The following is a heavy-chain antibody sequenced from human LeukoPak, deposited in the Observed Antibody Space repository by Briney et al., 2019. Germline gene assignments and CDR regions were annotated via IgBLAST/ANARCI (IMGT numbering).Heavy chain of an antibody. V-gene: IGHV5-51*01. Sequence: GESLKISCKGSGYSFTSYWIGWVRQMPGKGLEWMGIIYPGDSDTRYSPSFQGKVTISADKSITTAYLQWSSLKASGTAMYYCAGMVRGLGSYTFDIWGQGTMVTVSS. CDR1: GYSFTSYW. CDR3: AGMVRGLGSYTFDI. D-gene: IGHD3-10*01. J-gene: IGHJ3*02. CDR2: IYPGDSDT.